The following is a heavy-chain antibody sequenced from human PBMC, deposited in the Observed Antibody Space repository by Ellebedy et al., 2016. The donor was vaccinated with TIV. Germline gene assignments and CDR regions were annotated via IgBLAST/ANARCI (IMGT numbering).Heavy chain of an antibody. D-gene: IGHD3-22*01. CDR3: AKGSSSGFNYDRVGFQY. Sequence: GESLKISCAASGFTFGSFAMHWVRQAPGKGLEWLSVISGDGVSTYSAASVKGRFTITRDNFKNTLFPQVNRLRAEDTAVYYCAKGSSSGFNYDRVGFQYWGQGTLVTVSS. J-gene: IGHJ4*02. CDR1: GFTFGSFA. V-gene: IGHV3-23*01. CDR2: ISGDGVST.